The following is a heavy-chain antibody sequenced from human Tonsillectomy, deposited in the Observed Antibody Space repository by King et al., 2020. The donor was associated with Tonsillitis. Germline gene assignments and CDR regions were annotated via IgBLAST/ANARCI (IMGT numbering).Heavy chain of an antibody. CDR2: IRSKAYGGTA. CDR1: GFTFGDYI. D-gene: IGHD4-17*01. J-gene: IGHJ4*02. Sequence: VQLVESGGGLVQPGRSLRLSCSASGFTFGDYIMSWFRQAPGKGLEWVGFIRSKAYGGTAECAASVKGRFTFSRDDSKSIAYLQMNSLKTEDTAVYYCTSRINDYGDYGVRGGFDSWGQGTLVTVSS. CDR3: TSRINDYGDYGVRGGFDS. V-gene: IGHV3-49*03.